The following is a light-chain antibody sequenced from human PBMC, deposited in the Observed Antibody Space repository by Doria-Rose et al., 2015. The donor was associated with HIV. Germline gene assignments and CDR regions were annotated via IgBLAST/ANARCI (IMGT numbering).Light chain of an antibody. CDR2: GAS. Sequence: TQSPGTLSLSPGERATLSCRASQRVKSSYLAWYQQKPGQAPRLLIYGASSRATDIPDRFSGSGSGTDFTLTISRLEPEDFAVYYCHQYASSRTFGQGTKVEIK. J-gene: IGKJ1*01. V-gene: IGKV3-20*01. CDR1: QRVKSSY. CDR3: HQYASSRT.